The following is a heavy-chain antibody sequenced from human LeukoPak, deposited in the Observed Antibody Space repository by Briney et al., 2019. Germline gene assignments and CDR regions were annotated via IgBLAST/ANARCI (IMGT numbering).Heavy chain of an antibody. Sequence: GGSLRLSCAASGFTFRSYSMHWVRQAPGKGPEFVSAISSNGGSTYYADSVKGRFTISRDNSKNTLYLRMGSLRAEDMSVYYCARGKTMVYCGGDCYRFDNWGQGTLVTVSS. CDR2: ISSNGGST. J-gene: IGHJ4*02. V-gene: IGHV3-64*02. CDR3: ARGKTMVYCGGDCYRFDN. D-gene: IGHD2-21*02. CDR1: GFTFRSYS.